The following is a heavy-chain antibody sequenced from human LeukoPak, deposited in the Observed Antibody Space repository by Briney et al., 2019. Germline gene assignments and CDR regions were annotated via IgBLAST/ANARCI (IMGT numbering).Heavy chain of an antibody. J-gene: IGHJ3*02. CDR1: GYNFNSYG. CDR3: ARDLARGYSYGYNAFGI. D-gene: IGHD5-18*01. V-gene: IGHV1-18*01. CDR2: ITAGNGNT. Sequence: GASVKVSCKASGYNFNSYGIGWVRQAPRQGLEWMGWITAGNGNTNYAQKVQGRVTMTTDTSTSTAYMELRSLRSDDTAVYFCARDLARGYSYGYNAFGIWGQGTMVTVSS.